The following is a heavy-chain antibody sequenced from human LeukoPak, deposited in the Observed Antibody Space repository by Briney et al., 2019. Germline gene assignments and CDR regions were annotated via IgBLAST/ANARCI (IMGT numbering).Heavy chain of an antibody. V-gene: IGHV3-23*01. J-gene: IGHJ3*02. CDR1: GFTFSSYA. CDR3: AKAMGGSYSSDAFDI. D-gene: IGHD1-26*01. CDR2: VSASGSST. Sequence: PGGSLRLSCAASGFTFSSYAMSWARQTPGKGLEWVSVVSASGSSTYDADSVKGRFTISRDNAKNSLYLQMNSLRAEDTALYYCAKAMGGSYSSDAFDIWGQGTMVTVSS.